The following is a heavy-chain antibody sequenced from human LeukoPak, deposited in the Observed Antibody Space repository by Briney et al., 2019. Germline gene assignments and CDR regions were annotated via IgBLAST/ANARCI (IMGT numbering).Heavy chain of an antibody. CDR1: GFTFSSYG. Sequence: GGSLRLSCAASGFTFSSYGMHWVRQAPGKGLEWVAVIWYDGSNKYYADSVKGRFTISRDNSKNTLYLQMNSLRAEDTAVYYCAVSRVGDSGDAIDIWGQGTMVTVSS. CDR3: AVSRVGDSGDAIDI. D-gene: IGHD4-17*01. J-gene: IGHJ3*02. V-gene: IGHV3-33*01. CDR2: IWYDGSNK.